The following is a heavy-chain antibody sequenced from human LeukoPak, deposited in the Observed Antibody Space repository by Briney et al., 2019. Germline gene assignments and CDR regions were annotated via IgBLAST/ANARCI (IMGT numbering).Heavy chain of an antibody. J-gene: IGHJ4*02. Sequence: SGPTLVKPTQTLTLTCTFSGFSLSTSGVGVGWIRQPPGKALEWLALIYWDDDKRYSPSLKSRLTITKDTSKNQVVLTMTNMDPVDRSTYYCARLIQTYYYDSSGYYYFDYWGQGILVTVSS. CDR3: ARLIQTYYYDSSGYYYFDY. D-gene: IGHD3-22*01. V-gene: IGHV2-5*02. CDR2: IYWDDDK. CDR1: GFSLSTSGVG.